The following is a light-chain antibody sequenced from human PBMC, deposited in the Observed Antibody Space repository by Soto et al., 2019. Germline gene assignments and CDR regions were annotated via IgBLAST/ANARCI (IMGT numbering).Light chain of an antibody. CDR3: QQYNTYSRA. J-gene: IGKJ2*01. CDR1: QSINTC. V-gene: IGKV1-5*03. Sequence: DVQMAQSPSTLSASVGDRVTITCRASQSINTCLAWYQQKPGKAPKLLIYKASSLESGVPSRFSGSGSGTEFTLTISSLQPDDFATYCCQQYNTYSRAFGQGTKLEIQ. CDR2: KAS.